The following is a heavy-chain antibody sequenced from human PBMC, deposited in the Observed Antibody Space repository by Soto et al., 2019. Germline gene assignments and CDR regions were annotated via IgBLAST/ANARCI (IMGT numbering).Heavy chain of an antibody. V-gene: IGHV1-2*04. CDR2: INPNSGGT. CDR3: AREDNYASSGYYHYFDC. Sequence: ASVKVSCKASGYTFTGYYMHWVRQAPGQGLEWMGWINPNSGGTNYAQKFQGWVTMTRDTSISTAYMELSRLRSDDTAVYYCAREDNYASSGYYHYFDCWGQGTLITVSS. D-gene: IGHD3-22*01. CDR1: GYTFTGYY. J-gene: IGHJ4*02.